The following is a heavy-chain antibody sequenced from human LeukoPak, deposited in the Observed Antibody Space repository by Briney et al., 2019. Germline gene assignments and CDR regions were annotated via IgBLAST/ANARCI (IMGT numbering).Heavy chain of an antibody. D-gene: IGHD5-24*01. CDR1: GGSISSYY. CDR3: ARVVEMATIYFDY. V-gene: IGHV4-59*01. CDR2: IYYSGST. J-gene: IGHJ4*02. Sequence: SETLSLTCTVSGGSISSYYWSWIRQPPGKGLEWIGYIYYSGSTNYNPSLKSRGTISVDTSKNQFSLKLSSVTAADTAVYYCARVVEMATIYFDYWGQGTLVTVSS.